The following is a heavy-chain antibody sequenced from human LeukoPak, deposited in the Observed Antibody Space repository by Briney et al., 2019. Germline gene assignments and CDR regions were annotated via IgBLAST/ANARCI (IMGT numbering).Heavy chain of an antibody. CDR3: ARDEWLQDY. Sequence: SETLSLTCTVSGGSISSYYWSWIRQPPGKGLEWIGYIYYSGSTNYNPSLKSRVTISVDTSKNQFSLKLSSVTAADTAVYYCARDEWLQDYWGQGTLVTVSS. D-gene: IGHD5-12*01. CDR1: GGSISSYY. V-gene: IGHV4-59*01. CDR2: IYYSGST. J-gene: IGHJ4*02.